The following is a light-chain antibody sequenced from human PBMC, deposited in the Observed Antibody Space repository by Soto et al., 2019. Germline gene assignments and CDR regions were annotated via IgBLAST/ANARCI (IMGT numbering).Light chain of an antibody. CDR2: DAS. J-gene: IGKJ1*01. CDR1: QSISNW. CDR3: QQYDSFPRT. V-gene: IGKV1-5*01. Sequence: DIQMTQSPSTLSASVGDRVTITCRASQSISNWLAWYQQKPGQAPKLLIYDASNLQGGVPSRFSGSGSGTEFTITISGLQPDDFATYCCQQYDSFPRTFGQGTKVEIK.